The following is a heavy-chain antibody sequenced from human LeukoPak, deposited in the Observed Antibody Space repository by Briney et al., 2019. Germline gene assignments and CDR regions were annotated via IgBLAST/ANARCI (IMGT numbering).Heavy chain of an antibody. V-gene: IGHV4-31*03. J-gene: IGHJ3*02. Sequence: PSETLSLTCTVSGGSISSGGYYWSWIRQHPGKGLEWIGYIYYSGSTYYNPSLKSRVTISVDTSKNQSSLKLSSVTAADTAVYYCASPNIVGATMDAFDIWGQGTMVTVSS. CDR2: IYYSGST. D-gene: IGHD1-26*01. CDR3: ASPNIVGATMDAFDI. CDR1: GGSISSGGYY.